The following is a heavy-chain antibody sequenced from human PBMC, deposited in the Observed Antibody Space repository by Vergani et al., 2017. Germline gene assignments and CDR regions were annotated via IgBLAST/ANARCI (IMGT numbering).Heavy chain of an antibody. CDR1: GGSISSYY. CDR3: ARHVTQDYYNDSDYFDY. V-gene: IGHV4-59*08. Sequence: QVQLQESGPGLVKPPETLSLTCTVSGGSISSYYWSWIRQPPGKGLEWIGSMDYNGRAYYTPSLRRRVAISIDTSKMQFSLKLYSLTAADTAIYYCARHVTQDYYNDSDYFDYWGLGTLVTVSS. D-gene: IGHD3-22*01. CDR2: MDYNGRA. J-gene: IGHJ4*02.